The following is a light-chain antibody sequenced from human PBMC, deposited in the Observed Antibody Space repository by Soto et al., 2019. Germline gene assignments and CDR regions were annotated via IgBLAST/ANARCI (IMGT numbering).Light chain of an antibody. CDR2: EVS. J-gene: IGLJ2*01. CDR3: SSYTSSSTVV. CDR1: SSDIGGYNY. V-gene: IGLV2-14*01. Sequence: QSALTQPASVSGSPGQSITISCTGTSSDIGGYNYVSWYQHYPGKAPKLMIYEVSNRSSGVSNRFSGSKSGNTASLTISGLQAEDEADYYCSSYTSSSTVVFGGGTQLTVL.